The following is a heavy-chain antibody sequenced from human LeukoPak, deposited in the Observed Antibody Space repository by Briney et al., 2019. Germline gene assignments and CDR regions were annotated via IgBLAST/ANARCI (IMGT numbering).Heavy chain of an antibody. D-gene: IGHD3-9*01. CDR2: ISYDGGNQ. V-gene: IGHV3-30-3*01. CDR3: ARIDILTGYAAVGDC. J-gene: IGHJ4*02. Sequence: AGGSLRLSCAASGFTFSSYNMHWVRQAPGKGLEWVALISYDGGNQLYADSVRGRFTISRDNSKNTLQLQLNSLRVEDTAVYYCARIDILTGYAAVGDCWGQGALVTVSS. CDR1: GFTFSSYN.